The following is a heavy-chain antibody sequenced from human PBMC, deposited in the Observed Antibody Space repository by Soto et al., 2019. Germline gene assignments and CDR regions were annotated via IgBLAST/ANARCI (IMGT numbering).Heavy chain of an antibody. CDR1: GGSFSGYY. CDR3: ARGWAVRGATKTQRAYYYYYYYMDV. CDR2: INHSGST. V-gene: IGHV4-34*01. Sequence: SETLSLTCAVYGGSFSGYYWSWIRQPPGKGLEWIGEINHSGSTNYNPSLKSRVTISVDTSKNQFSLKLSSVTAADTAVYYCARGWAVRGATKTQRAYYYYYYYMDVWGKGTTVTVSS. D-gene: IGHD3-10*01. J-gene: IGHJ6*03.